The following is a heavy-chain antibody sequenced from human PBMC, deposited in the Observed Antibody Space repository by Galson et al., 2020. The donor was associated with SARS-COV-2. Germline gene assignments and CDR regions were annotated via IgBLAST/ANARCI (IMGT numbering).Heavy chain of an antibody. Sequence: GASVKVSCKTSGGNLNTYTISWVRQAPGQRLESLGGIIPLYGAENYPQKFRGRVTITADESTSTAYMELRSLTSEDTAVYYCARGPLEEAAGAWLDYWGQGTLVTVSS. D-gene: IGHD6-25*01. J-gene: IGHJ4*02. CDR1: GGNLNTYT. CDR3: ARGPLEEAAGAWLDY. V-gene: IGHV1-69*13. CDR2: IIPLYGAE.